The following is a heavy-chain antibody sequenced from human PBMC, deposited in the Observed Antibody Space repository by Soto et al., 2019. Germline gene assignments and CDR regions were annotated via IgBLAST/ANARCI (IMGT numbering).Heavy chain of an antibody. CDR2: LYGDGRA. Sequence: PGGSLRLSCAASGFTFSSDWMHWVRQAPGKGLVWVSVLYGDGRAYYADSVKGRFTISRDNSKNTLHLQMNSLRAEDTAVYYCARALDSSSWYIDWFDPWGQGTLVTVSS. D-gene: IGHD6-13*01. J-gene: IGHJ5*02. CDR3: ARALDSSSWYIDWFDP. V-gene: IGHV3-66*01. CDR1: GFTFSSDW.